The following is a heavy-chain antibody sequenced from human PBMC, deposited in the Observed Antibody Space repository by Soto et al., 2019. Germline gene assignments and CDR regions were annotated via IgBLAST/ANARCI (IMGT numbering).Heavy chain of an antibody. J-gene: IGHJ4*02. D-gene: IGHD2-15*01. V-gene: IGHV4-59*08. Sequence: SETLSLTCTVSGGSISSYYWSWIRQPPGKGLEWIGYIYYSGSTNYNPSLKSRVTISVDTSKNQFSLKLSSVTAADTAVYYCARQVKDIVVVVAANGDYYFDYWGRGTLVTVSS. CDR2: IYYSGST. CDR3: ARQVKDIVVVVAANGDYYFDY. CDR1: GGSISSYY.